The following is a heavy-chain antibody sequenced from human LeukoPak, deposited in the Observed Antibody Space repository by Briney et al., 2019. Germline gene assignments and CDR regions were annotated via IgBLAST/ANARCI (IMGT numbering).Heavy chain of an antibody. Sequence: PGGSLRLSCAASGFTFSSYAMSWVRQAPGKGPEWVSAISGSGGSTYYADSVKGRFTISRDNSKNTLYLQMNSLRAEDTAVYYCAKGYEYSSSPGGYWGQGTLVTVSS. CDR1: GFTFSSYA. CDR3: AKGYEYSSSPGGY. D-gene: IGHD6-6*01. CDR2: ISGSGGST. J-gene: IGHJ4*02. V-gene: IGHV3-23*01.